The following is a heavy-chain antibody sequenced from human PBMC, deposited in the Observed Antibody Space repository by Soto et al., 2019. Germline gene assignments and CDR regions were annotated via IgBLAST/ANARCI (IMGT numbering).Heavy chain of an antibody. V-gene: IGHV3-21*06. CDR3: ARESEDLTSNFDD. J-gene: IGHJ4*02. Sequence: PWESLSLSCLPSALTSTTYSMNWVRHAPGKGLEWVSSISSTTNYIYYGDSMKGRFTSSRDNAKNSLYLEMNSLRAEDAAVYYCARESEDLTSNFDDWGQGTLVTVSS. CDR2: ISSTTNYI. CDR1: ALTSTTYS.